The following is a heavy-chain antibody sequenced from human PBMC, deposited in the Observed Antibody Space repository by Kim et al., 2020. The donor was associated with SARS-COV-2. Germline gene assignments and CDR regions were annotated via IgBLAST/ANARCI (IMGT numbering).Heavy chain of an antibody. D-gene: IGHD6-13*01. CDR2: ISHDGSDK. Sequence: GGSLRLSCAASAFIFDNYAMHWVRQTPGKGLEWVAVISHDGSDKYYADSVKGRFTISRDNSKNTLSLQMNSLRAEDTALYYCARAGDSSRWPLKLLEWF. CDR3: ARAGDSSRWPLKLLEWF. J-gene: IGHJ5*01. CDR1: AFIFDNYA. V-gene: IGHV3-30*04.